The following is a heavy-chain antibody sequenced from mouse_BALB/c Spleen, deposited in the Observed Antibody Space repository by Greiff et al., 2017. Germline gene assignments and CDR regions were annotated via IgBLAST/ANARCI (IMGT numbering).Heavy chain of an antibody. CDR2: IWSGGST. Sequence: VQLVESGPGLVQPSQSLSITCTVSGFSLTSYGVHWVRQSPGKGLEWLGVIWSGGSTDYNAAFISRLSISKDNSKSQVFFKMNSLQANDTAIYYCARPIYDGYYAAMDYWGQGTSVTVSS. V-gene: IGHV2-2*02. J-gene: IGHJ4*01. D-gene: IGHD2-3*01. CDR3: ARPIYDGYYAAMDY. CDR1: GFSLTSYG.